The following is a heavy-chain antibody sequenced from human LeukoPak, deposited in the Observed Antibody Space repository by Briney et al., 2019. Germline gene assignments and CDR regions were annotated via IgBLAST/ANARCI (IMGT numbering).Heavy chain of an antibody. D-gene: IGHD6-6*01. V-gene: IGHV4-30-2*01. Sequence: PSETLSLTCTVSGGSISSGGYSWSWSRQPPGKGLEWIGYIYHSGSTYYNPSLKSRVTISVDRSKNQFSLKLSSVTAADTAVYYCAGTSIAARRANAFDIWGQGTMVTVSS. CDR2: IYHSGST. CDR1: GGSISSGGYS. J-gene: IGHJ3*02. CDR3: AGTSIAARRANAFDI.